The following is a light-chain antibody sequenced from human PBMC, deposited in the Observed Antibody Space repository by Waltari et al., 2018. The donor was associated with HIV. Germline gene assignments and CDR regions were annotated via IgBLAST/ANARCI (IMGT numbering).Light chain of an antibody. J-gene: IGLJ1*01. CDR2: DVS. Sequence: QSALTQPASGSGSPGQSITISCTGTSSDVGGYNYTSWYQPHPRKAPNLMIYDVSNRSSGVSNRFSGSKSGNTASLTISGLQAEDEADYYCSSYTSSSTLGFGTGTKVTVL. CDR3: SSYTSSSTLG. CDR1: SSDVGGYNY. V-gene: IGLV2-14*03.